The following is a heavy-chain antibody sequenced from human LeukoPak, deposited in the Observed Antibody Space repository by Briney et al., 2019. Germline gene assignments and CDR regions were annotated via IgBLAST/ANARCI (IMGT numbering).Heavy chain of an antibody. Sequence: SETLSLTCAVYGGSFSGYYWSWVRQPPGKGLEWVGELNHSGDTNYNPSLKSRVTMSLDTSKNQFSLKLTSVTAADTAMYYCARQREYSSSALAGFDPWGGGNLVTVSS. D-gene: IGHD6-6*01. CDR1: GGSFSGYY. J-gene: IGHJ5*02. CDR3: ARQREYSSSALAGFDP. V-gene: IGHV4-34*01. CDR2: LNHSGDT.